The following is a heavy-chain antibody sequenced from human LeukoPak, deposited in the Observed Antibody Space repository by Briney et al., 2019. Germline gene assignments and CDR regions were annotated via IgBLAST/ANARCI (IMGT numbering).Heavy chain of an antibody. CDR2: INPNSGGT. D-gene: IGHD1-26*01. J-gene: IGHJ6*03. V-gene: IGHV1-2*02. CDR3: ARVSGWRNSGSYLYYYYYYMDV. Sequence: GASVKVSCKASGYTFTGYYMHWVRQAPGQGLEWMGWINPNSGGTNYAQKFQGRITMTRDTSISTAYMELSRLRSDDTAVYYCARVSGWRNSGSYLYYYYYYMDVRGKGTTVTVSS. CDR1: GYTFTGYY.